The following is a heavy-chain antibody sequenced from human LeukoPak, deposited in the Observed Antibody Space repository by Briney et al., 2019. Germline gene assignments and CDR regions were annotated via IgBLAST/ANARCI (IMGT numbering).Heavy chain of an antibody. V-gene: IGHV1-2*02. CDR2: INPNRGDT. J-gene: IGHJ6*03. CDR3: ARSDYYYYYMDV. CDR1: GYIFTGYY. Sequence: ASVKVSCKASGYIFTGYYMHWVRQAPGQGLEWMAWINPNRGDTKYAQKFQGRVTMTRDTSIRTAYMELSRLRTDDTAVYYCARSDYYYYYMDVWGKGTTVTVSS.